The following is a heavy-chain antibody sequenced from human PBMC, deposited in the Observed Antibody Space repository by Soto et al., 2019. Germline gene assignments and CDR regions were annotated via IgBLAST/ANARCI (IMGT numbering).Heavy chain of an antibody. CDR1: GGSFSGYY. Sequence: QVQLQQWGAGLLKPSETLSLTCAVYGGSFSGYYWSWIRQPPGKGLEWIGEINHSGSTNYNPSLKSRVTISVDTSKSQFPLKLSSVTAADTVLYYCASGGGVAGTDYWGQGTLVTVSS. V-gene: IGHV4-34*01. CDR2: INHSGST. CDR3: ASGGGVAGTDY. J-gene: IGHJ4*02. D-gene: IGHD6-19*01.